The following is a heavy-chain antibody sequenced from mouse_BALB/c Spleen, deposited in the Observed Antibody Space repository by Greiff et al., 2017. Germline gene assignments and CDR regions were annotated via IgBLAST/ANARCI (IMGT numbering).Heavy chain of an antibody. CDR3: AFTTVVATDWYFDV. J-gene: IGHJ1*01. CDR2: IDPENGNT. Sequence: VQLKQSGAELVRPGALVKLSCKASGFNIKDYYMHWVKQRPEQGLEWIGWIDPENGNTIYDPKFQGKASITADTSSNTAYLQLSSLTSEDTAVYYCAFTTVVATDWYFDVWGAGTTVTVSS. CDR1: GFNIKDYY. V-gene: IGHV14-1*02. D-gene: IGHD1-1*01.